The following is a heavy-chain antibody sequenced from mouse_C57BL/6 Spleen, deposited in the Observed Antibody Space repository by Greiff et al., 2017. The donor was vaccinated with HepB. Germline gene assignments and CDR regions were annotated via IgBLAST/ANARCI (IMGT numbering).Heavy chain of an antibody. Sequence: EVKLMESGGGLVQPGGSLSLSCAASGFTFTDYYMSWVRQPPGKALEWLGFIRNKANGYTTEYSASVKGRFTISRDNSQSILYLQMNALRAEDSATYYCANSNYEDYYAMDYWGQGTSVTVSS. CDR2: IRNKANGYTT. J-gene: IGHJ4*01. CDR3: ANSNYEDYYAMDY. CDR1: GFTFTDYY. D-gene: IGHD2-5*01. V-gene: IGHV7-3*01.